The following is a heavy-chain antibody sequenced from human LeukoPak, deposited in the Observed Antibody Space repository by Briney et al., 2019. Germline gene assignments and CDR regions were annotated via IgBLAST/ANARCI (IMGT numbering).Heavy chain of an antibody. Sequence: GGSLRLSCAASGFTFSSHGIHWVRQAPGKGLEWVAFIRYDGSNKYYADSVKGRFTISRDNSKNALYLQMNSLRAEDTAVYYCAKADIVVVPAAISSYYDYYYMDVWGKGTTVTVSS. CDR2: IRYDGSNK. D-gene: IGHD2-2*02. V-gene: IGHV3-30*02. CDR1: GFTFSSHG. CDR3: AKADIVVVPAAISSYYDYYYMDV. J-gene: IGHJ6*03.